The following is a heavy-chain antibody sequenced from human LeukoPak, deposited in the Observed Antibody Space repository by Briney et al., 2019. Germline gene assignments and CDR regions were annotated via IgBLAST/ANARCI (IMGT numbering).Heavy chain of an antibody. CDR2: ISSSGSTI. CDR3: ARGPSGYHNT. D-gene: IGHD5-12*01. Sequence: PGGSLRLSCAASGFTFSSYEMNWVRQAPGKGLEWVSYISSSGSTIYYADSVKGRFTISRDNSKNTLYLQMNSLRAEDTAVYCCARGPSGYHNTGGQGTLVTVSS. V-gene: IGHV3-48*03. J-gene: IGHJ4*02. CDR1: GFTFSSYE.